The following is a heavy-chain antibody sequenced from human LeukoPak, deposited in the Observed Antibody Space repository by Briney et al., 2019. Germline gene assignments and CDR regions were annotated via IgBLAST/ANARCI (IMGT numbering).Heavy chain of an antibody. CDR1: GASISSYY. Sequence: PSETLSLTCTVSGASISSYYWNWIRQPPGKGLEWIGYIFHSGSTNYNPPLKSRATVSVDTSKSQFSLKLTSVTAADTAVYYCSRHAKTYYGSGSYSTNFDYWGQGTLVTVSS. CDR2: IFHSGST. D-gene: IGHD3-10*01. J-gene: IGHJ4*02. CDR3: SRHAKTYYGSGSYSTNFDY. V-gene: IGHV4-59*01.